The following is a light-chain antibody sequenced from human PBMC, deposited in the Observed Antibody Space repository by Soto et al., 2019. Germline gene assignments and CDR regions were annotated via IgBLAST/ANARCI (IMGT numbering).Light chain of an antibody. CDR1: SSDVGGYNH. J-gene: IGLJ2*01. CDR2: DVS. Sequence: QSALTQPASVSGSPGQSITISCTGTSSDVGGYNHVSWYQWNPGKAPKLLIYDVSNWPSGVSTRFSGSKSGNTASLTISGLQADDEADYYCSSYTRTTTLVVFGGGTKLTVL. V-gene: IGLV2-14*01. CDR3: SSYTRTTTLVV.